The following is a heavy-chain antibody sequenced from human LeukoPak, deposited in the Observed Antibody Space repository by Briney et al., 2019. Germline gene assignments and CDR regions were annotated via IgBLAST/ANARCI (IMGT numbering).Heavy chain of an antibody. CDR2: IYSGGGT. CDR1: GFTVSTKY. V-gene: IGHV3-53*01. D-gene: IGHD2-21*02. J-gene: IGHJ2*01. CDR3: ARDAGTGDSYYWYFDL. Sequence: AGGSLRLSCAASGFTVSTKYMSWARQAPGKGLEWVSVIYSGGGTNYAESVRGRFTISRDDSKNTVYLQMNSLRVDDTAVYYCARDAGTGDSYYWYFDLWGRGTQVTVSS.